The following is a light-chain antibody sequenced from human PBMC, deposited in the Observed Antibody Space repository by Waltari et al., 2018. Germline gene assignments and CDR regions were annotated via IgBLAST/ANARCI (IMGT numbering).Light chain of an antibody. CDR2: DVS. Sequence: QSALTQPASVSGSPGPSITISCTGTSSDVDGYDYVSWYQQHPGKAPKLMIYDVSNRPSGVSNRFSGSKSGNTASLTSSGLQAEDEADYYCSSHTSSSTLVVFGGGTKLTVL. J-gene: IGLJ2*01. CDR1: SSDVDGYDY. V-gene: IGLV2-14*03. CDR3: SSHTSSSTLVV.